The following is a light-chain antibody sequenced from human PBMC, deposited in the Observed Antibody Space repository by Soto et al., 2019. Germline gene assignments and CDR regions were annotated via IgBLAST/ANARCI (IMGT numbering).Light chain of an antibody. CDR3: QQYNTFWT. CDR1: QSISSY. J-gene: IGKJ1*01. Sequence: DIQRTESPSTLSASVGDRVTITCRASQSISSYLNWYQQKPGKAPKLLIYGVSYLESGVPSRFSGSGSGTEFTLTISSLHPDDFATYYCQQYNTFWTFGQGTKVDIK. V-gene: IGKV1-5*01. CDR2: GVS.